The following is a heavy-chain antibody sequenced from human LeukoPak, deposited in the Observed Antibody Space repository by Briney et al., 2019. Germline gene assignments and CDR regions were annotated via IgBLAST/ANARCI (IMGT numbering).Heavy chain of an antibody. Sequence: PGRSLRLSCAASGFTFSSYALHWVRQAPGKGLEWVAVISYDGSNKYYADSVKGRFAISRDNPENTLWLQMNSLKAEDTAVYYCAREAPRAAGPFDCWGQGTLVTVSS. J-gene: IGHJ4*02. CDR2: ISYDGSNK. D-gene: IGHD6-13*01. CDR1: GFTFSSYA. V-gene: IGHV3-30*09. CDR3: AREAPRAAGPFDC.